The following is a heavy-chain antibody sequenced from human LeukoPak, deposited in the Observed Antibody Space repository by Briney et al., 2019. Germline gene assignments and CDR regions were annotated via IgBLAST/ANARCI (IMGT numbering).Heavy chain of an antibody. CDR1: GDSISNDNW. CDR2: IKQDGSET. Sequence: GALSLTCAVSGDSISNDNWWSWVRQAPGKGLEWVASIKQDGSETYYVDSVKGRFTLSRDNAKNSLYLQMNSLRADDTAVYYCARDRDSRWDFDLWGRGTLVTVSS. CDR3: ARDRDSRWDFDL. J-gene: IGHJ2*01. D-gene: IGHD3-22*01. V-gene: IGHV3-7*01.